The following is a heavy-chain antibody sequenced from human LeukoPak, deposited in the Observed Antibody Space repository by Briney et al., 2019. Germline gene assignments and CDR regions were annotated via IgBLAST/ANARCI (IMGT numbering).Heavy chain of an antibody. CDR1: GGSISSGSYY. J-gene: IGHJ5*02. V-gene: IGHV4-61*02. CDR2: IYTSGST. CDR3: ARSALGLFDP. Sequence: SQTLSLTCTVSGGSISSGSYYWSWIRQPAGKGLEWIGRIYTSGSTNYNPSLKSRVTISVDKSKNQFSLKLSSVTAADTAVYYCARSALGLFDPWGQGTLVTVSS. D-gene: IGHD3-3*01.